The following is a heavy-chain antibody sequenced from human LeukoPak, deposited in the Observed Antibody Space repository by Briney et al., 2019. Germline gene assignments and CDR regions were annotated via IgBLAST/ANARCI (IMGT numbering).Heavy chain of an antibody. CDR1: GGSLNRYY. CDR3: ARHSSRVRGWFDP. V-gene: IGHV4-59*08. D-gene: IGHD6-13*01. CDR2: TYYSGNP. Sequence: PSETLSLTCAVSGGSLNRYYWSWIRQPPGKGLEWIGYTYYSGNPNYNPSLKSRVTISVDTSKSQFSLNLTSVTAADAAGYYCARHSSRVRGWFDPWGQETLVTVFS. J-gene: IGHJ5*02.